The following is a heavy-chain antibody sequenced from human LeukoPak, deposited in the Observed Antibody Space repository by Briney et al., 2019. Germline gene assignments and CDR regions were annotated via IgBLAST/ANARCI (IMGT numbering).Heavy chain of an antibody. Sequence: SETLSLTCTVSGGSISSYYWSWIRQPAGKGLEWIGRIYTSGNTNYNPSLKSRVTMSVDTSKNQFSLTLSSVTAAATAVYYCAGGPGYCSSTGCHPYYEYCMDVWAQVTTVTVSS. CDR2: IYTSGNT. CDR3: AGGPGYCSSTGCHPYYEYCMDV. D-gene: IGHD2-2*03. V-gene: IGHV4-4*07. J-gene: IGHJ6*02. CDR1: GGSISSYY.